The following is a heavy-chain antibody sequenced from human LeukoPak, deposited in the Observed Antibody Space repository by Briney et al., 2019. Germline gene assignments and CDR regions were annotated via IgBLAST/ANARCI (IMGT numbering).Heavy chain of an antibody. CDR3: AKGAYDYIEIAYFDY. J-gene: IGHJ4*02. V-gene: IGHV3-23*01. CDR2: LIGSSGAT. D-gene: IGHD5-12*01. CDR1: GFTFSNYA. Sequence: GGSRRLSCAASGFTFSNYAMNSVRQAPGKGLEWVAVLIGSSGATDYADSVKGRFTISRDNSKNTLFLQMNSLRAEDTAIYYCAKGAYDYIEIAYFDYWGQGALVTVSS.